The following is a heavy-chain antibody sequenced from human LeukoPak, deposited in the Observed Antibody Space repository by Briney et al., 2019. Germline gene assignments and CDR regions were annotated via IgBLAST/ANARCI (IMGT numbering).Heavy chain of an antibody. CDR1: GGSFSGYY. CDR3: ARLVGTTLWGYAMDV. J-gene: IGHJ6*04. CDR2: INHSGTT. V-gene: IGHV4-34*01. D-gene: IGHD1-1*01. Sequence: PSETLSLTCGVNGGSFSGYYWSWIRQPPGKGLEWIGEINHSGTTNYSPSLKSRVIMSVDASKKYFSLRLTSVTAADTAVYYCARLVGTTLWGYAMDVWGKGTTVVASS.